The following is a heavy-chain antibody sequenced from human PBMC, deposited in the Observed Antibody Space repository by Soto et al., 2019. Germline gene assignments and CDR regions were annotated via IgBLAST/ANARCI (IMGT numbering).Heavy chain of an antibody. CDR3: ARQIYDSDTGPNFQYYFDS. V-gene: IGHV5-10-1*01. CDR2: IDPSDSQT. J-gene: IGHJ4*02. CDR1: GYSFAGYW. Sequence: GESLKISCKGSGYSFAGYWITWVRQKPGKGLEWMGRIDPSDSQTYYSPSFRGHVTISVTKSITTVFLQRSSLRASDTAMYYCARQIYDSDTGPNFQYYFDSWGQGTPVTVSS. D-gene: IGHD3-22*01.